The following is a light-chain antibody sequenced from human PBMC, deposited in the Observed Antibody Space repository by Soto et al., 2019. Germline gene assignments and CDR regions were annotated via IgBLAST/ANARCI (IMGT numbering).Light chain of an antibody. CDR1: QSVLSRSNNKNC. V-gene: IGKV4-1*01. CDR3: QHYHSIHWP. CDR2: WAS. J-gene: IGKJ1*01. Sequence: DIVMTQSPESLAVSLGERATINCKSSQSVLSRSNNKNCLAWYQQKSGQPPKLLIYWASARESGVPDRFSGSGSWTDLAVATSSLQAQDVGEYYWQHYHSIHWPVGQRTKVDIK.